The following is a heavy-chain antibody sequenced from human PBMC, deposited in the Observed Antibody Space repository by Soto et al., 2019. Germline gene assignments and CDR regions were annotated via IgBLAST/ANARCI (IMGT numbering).Heavy chain of an antibody. Sequence: QVQLVQSGAEVKKPGASVKVSCKASGYTFTNYDINWVRQATGQGLEWMGWMNPNSGNTGYAQKFQGRVTMTRNTSISTAYMELSSLRSEDTAVYYCAKVVRVSTRYSSGWSVGYYFDYWGQGTLVTVSS. CDR1: GYTFTNYD. D-gene: IGHD6-19*01. V-gene: IGHV1-8*01. CDR2: MNPNSGNT. CDR3: AKVVRVSTRYSSGWSVGYYFDY. J-gene: IGHJ4*02.